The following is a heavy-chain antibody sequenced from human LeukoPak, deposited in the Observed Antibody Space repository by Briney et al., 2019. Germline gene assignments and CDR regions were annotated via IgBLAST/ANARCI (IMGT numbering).Heavy chain of an antibody. V-gene: IGHV3-74*01. D-gene: IGHD5-18*01. CDR1: GFTFSSYW. J-gene: IGHJ5*02. Sequence: GGSLRPSCAASGFTFSSYWMHWVRQAPGKGLVWVSRINSDGSSTSYADSVKGRFTTSRDNAKNTLYLQMNRLRAEDTAVYYCARDYVLGYSYGNNWFDPWGQGTLVTVSS. CDR3: ARDYVLGYSYGNNWFDP. CDR2: INSDGSST.